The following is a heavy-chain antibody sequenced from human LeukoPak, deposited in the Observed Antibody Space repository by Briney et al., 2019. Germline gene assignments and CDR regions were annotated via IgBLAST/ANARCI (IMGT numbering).Heavy chain of an antibody. J-gene: IGHJ4*02. Sequence: SETLSLTCTVSGDSISRSSYYWGWIRQSPGKGLEWIGSIYYGGSTFSSPSFKSRVTMSVDTSKNQFSLKLSSVTAADTAVYYCASSLRGYSYAQHDYWGQGTLVTVSS. D-gene: IGHD5-18*01. V-gene: IGHV4-39*01. CDR3: ASSLRGYSYAQHDY. CDR1: GDSISRSSYY. CDR2: IYYGGST.